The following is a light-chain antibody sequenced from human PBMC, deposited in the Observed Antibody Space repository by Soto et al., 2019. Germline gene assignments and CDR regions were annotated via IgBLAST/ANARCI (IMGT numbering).Light chain of an antibody. J-gene: IGLJ1*01. CDR1: SRDVGGYNP. CDR3: SSYTSSSTYV. Sequence: QSALTQPASVSGSPGQSITISCTGTSRDVGGYNPVSWYHQHPGKAPKVMIYDVSNRPSGVSNRFSGSKSGNTASLTISGLQAEDEADYYCSSYTSSSTYVFGTGTKLTVL. V-gene: IGLV2-14*03. CDR2: DVS.